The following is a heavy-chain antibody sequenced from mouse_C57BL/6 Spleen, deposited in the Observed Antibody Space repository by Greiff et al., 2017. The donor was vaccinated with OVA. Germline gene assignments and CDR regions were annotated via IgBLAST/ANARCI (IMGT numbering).Heavy chain of an antibody. CDR2: IYPGDGDT. CDR1: GYAFSSSW. D-gene: IGHD3-2*02. CDR3: ARSGSGPVAMDD. V-gene: IGHV1-82*01. Sequence: VQLQESGPELVKPGASVKISCKASGYAFSSSWMNWVKQRPGKGLEWIGRIYPGDGDTNYNGKFKGKATLTADQSSSTAYMQLSRLTSEDAAVYCGARSGSGPVAMDDGGKGTSVTVSS. J-gene: IGHJ4*01.